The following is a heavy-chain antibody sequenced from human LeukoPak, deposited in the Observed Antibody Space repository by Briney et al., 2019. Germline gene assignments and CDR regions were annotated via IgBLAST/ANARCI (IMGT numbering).Heavy chain of an antibody. CDR1: GFTVSSNY. D-gene: IGHD2-21*02. CDR3: ARDLRLKELAYCGGDCLDY. V-gene: IGHV3-53*05. J-gene: IGHJ4*02. Sequence: PGGSLRLSCAASGFTVSSNYMSWVRQAPGKGLEWVSVLFKGGSTYYADSVKGRFTISRDNSKNTLYLQMGSLRAEDMAVYYCARDLRLKELAYCGGDCLDYWGQGTLVTVSS. CDR2: LFKGGST.